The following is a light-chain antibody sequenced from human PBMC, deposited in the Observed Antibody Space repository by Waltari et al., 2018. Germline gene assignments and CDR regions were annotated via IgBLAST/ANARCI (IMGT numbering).Light chain of an antibody. CDR2: DAS. CDR1: QGISSA. Sequence: AIQLTQSPSSLSASVGDRVTITCRASQGISSALAWYQQKPGKAPKVLIYDASSLESGVPSRFRGSGSGTYFTLTISSLQPEDFATYYCQQFNSFPITFGLWTRLDIK. V-gene: IGKV1-13*02. J-gene: IGKJ5*01. CDR3: QQFNSFPIT.